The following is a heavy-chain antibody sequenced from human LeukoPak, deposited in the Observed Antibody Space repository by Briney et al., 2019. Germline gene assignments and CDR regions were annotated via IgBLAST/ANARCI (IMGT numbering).Heavy chain of an antibody. D-gene: IGHD3-3*01. Sequence: GASVKVSCKASGGTFSSYAISWVRQAPGQGLEWMGGIIPIFGTANYAQKFQGRVTITADESTSTAYMELSSLRSEDTAVYYCARGLRGTFGVVICGLDYWGQGTLVTVSS. CDR1: GGTFSSYA. V-gene: IGHV1-69*13. J-gene: IGHJ4*02. CDR2: IIPIFGTA. CDR3: ARGLRGTFGVVICGLDY.